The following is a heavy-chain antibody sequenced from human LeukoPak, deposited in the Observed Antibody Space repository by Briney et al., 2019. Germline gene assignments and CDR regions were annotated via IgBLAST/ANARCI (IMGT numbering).Heavy chain of an antibody. Sequence: SETLSLTCTVSGGSISSSSYYWGWIRQPPGKGLEWIGSIYYSGSTYYNPSLKSRVTISVDTSKNQFSLKLSSVTAADTAVYYCARDRRGFDPWGQGTLVTVSS. CDR3: ARDRRGFDP. V-gene: IGHV4-39*07. J-gene: IGHJ5*02. CDR2: IYYSGST. CDR1: GGSISSSSYY.